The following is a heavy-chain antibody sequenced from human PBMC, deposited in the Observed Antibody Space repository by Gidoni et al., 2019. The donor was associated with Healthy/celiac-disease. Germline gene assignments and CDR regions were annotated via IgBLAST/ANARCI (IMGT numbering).Heavy chain of an antibody. V-gene: IGHV3-7*01. Sequence: EVQLVESGGGLVRPGGSLRLSCAASGFPLSSYWMSWVRQAPGKGLGWVANIKQDGSEKYYVDSVKGRFTISRDNAKNSLYLQMNSLRAEDTAVYYCARGGVGIAVAGTFDYWGQGTLVTVSS. CDR3: ARGGVGIAVAGTFDY. J-gene: IGHJ4*02. D-gene: IGHD6-19*01. CDR1: GFPLSSYW. CDR2: IKQDGSEK.